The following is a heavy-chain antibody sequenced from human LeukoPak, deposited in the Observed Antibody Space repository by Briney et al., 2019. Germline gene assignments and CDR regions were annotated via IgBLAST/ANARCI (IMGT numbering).Heavy chain of an antibody. CDR1: GDSFTSVTDY. V-gene: IGHV4-39*01. CDR3: ARHVNTRDWFDP. CDR2: GDYSGGT. D-gene: IGHD2/OR15-2a*01. Sequence: SETLSLTCTVSGDSFTSVTDYWAWIRQPPGKGLEWIASGDYSGGTYYNPSLESRVAISADMSKKQISLKLASVTAADTAVYYCARHVNTRDWFDPWGQGTLVTVSS. J-gene: IGHJ5*02.